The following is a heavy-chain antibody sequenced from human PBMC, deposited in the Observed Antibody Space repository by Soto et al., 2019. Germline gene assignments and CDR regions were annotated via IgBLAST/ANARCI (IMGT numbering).Heavy chain of an antibody. CDR3: ARDLRDDFWSGYYYYYYYGMDV. J-gene: IGHJ6*02. D-gene: IGHD3-3*01. CDR1: GGTFSSFT. V-gene: IGHV1-69*13. Sequence: GASVKVSCKASGGTFSSFTISWVRQAPGQGLEWMGGIIPIYGTANYAQKFQGRVTITADASTRTAYMELNSLRAEDTAVYYCARDLRDDFWSGYYYYYYYGMDVWGQGTTVTVSS. CDR2: IIPIYGTA.